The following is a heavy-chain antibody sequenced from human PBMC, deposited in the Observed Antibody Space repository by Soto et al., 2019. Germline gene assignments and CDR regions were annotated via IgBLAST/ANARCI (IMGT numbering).Heavy chain of an antibody. CDR2: IKQDGSEK. CDR3: ARYLAAAGSQASDI. V-gene: IGHV3-7*03. J-gene: IGHJ3*02. CDR1: GFTFSSYW. D-gene: IGHD6-13*01. Sequence: EVQLVESGGGLVQPGGSLRLSCAASGFTFSSYWMSWVRQAPGKGLEWVANIKQDGSEKYYVDSVKGRFTISRDNAKNPLHLQMNSLRAEDTAVYYCARYLAAAGSQASDIWGQGTMVTVSS.